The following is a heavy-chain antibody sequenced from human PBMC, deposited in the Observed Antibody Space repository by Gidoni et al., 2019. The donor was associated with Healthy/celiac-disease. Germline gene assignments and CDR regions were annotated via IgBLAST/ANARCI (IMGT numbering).Heavy chain of an antibody. CDR1: GGSFSGYY. CDR3: ARGRRTAPHFWDY. J-gene: IGHJ4*02. CDR2: INHSGST. V-gene: IGHV4-34*01. Sequence: VQLQQWGAGLLKPSETLSLTCAVYGGSFSGYYWSWIRQPPGKGLEWIGEINHSGSTNYNPSLKSRVTISVDTSKNQFSLKLSSVTAADTAVYYCARGRRTAPHFWDYWGQGTLVTVSS. D-gene: IGHD2-21*02.